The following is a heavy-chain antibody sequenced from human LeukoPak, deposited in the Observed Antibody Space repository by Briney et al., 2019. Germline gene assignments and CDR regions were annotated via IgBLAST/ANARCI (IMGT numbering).Heavy chain of an antibody. D-gene: IGHD6-13*01. CDR2: INAGNGNT. CDR1: GYTFTSYA. CDR3: ARDLGIAAAEDYFDY. J-gene: IGHJ4*02. V-gene: IGHV1-3*01. Sequence: GASVKVSCKASGYTFTSYAMHWVRQAPGQRLEWMGWINAGNGNTKYSQKFQGRVTITRDTSASTAYMELSSLRSEDTAVYYCARDLGIAAAEDYFDYWGQGTLVTVSS.